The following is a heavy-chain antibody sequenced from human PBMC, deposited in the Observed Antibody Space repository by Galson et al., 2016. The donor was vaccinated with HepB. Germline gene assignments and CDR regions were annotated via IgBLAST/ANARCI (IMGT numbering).Heavy chain of an antibody. CDR3: ARPRSGPVGGNYYMDV. V-gene: IGHV4-34*01. D-gene: IGHD6-19*01. J-gene: IGHJ6*02. CDR2: IHHSGST. Sequence: GKGLEWIGEIHHSGSTNYDPSLKSRVTISVDTSKNQLSLSLRSVTAADTAVYYCARPRSGPVGGNYYMDVWGQGTTVTISS.